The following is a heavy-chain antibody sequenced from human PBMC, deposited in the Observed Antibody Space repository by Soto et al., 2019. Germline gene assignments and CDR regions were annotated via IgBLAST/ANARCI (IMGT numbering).Heavy chain of an antibody. CDR1: GFTFSSYA. CDR2: ISYDGSNK. CDR3: ARDDRIVGATRSDYFDY. V-gene: IGHV3-30-3*01. D-gene: IGHD1-26*01. Sequence: QVQLVESGGGVVQPGRSLRLSCAASGFTFSSYAMHWVRQAPGKGLEWVAVISYDGSNKYYADSVKGRFTISRDNSXNXXYLQMNRLRAEDTAVYYCARDDRIVGATRSDYFDYWGQGTLVTVSS. J-gene: IGHJ4*02.